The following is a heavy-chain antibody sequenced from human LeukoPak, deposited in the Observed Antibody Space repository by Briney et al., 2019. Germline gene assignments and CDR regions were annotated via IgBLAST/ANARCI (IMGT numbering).Heavy chain of an antibody. Sequence: GASVKVSCKASGCTFTGYYMHWVRRAPGQGLEWMGWINPSSGDTNSAQKFQGRVTMTRDTSISTACMELTRLRSDDTAVYYCASDTCSGGTCYSCYWGQGTLVTVSS. D-gene: IGHD2-15*01. CDR3: ASDTCSGGTCYSCY. CDR1: GCTFTGYY. CDR2: INPSSGDT. J-gene: IGHJ4*02. V-gene: IGHV1-2*02.